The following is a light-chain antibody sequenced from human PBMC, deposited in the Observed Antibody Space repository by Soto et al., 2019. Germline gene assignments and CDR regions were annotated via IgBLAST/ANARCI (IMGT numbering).Light chain of an antibody. CDR3: NSYAGSNNV. V-gene: IGLV2-8*01. J-gene: IGLJ1*01. CDR2: EVS. CDR1: SSDVGGYNY. Sequence: QSALTQPPSASGSPGQSVTISCTGTSSDVGGYNYVSWYQQHPDKAPKLLIYEVSKRPSGVPDRFSGSKSGNTASLTVSGLQAEDEADYYCNSYAGSNNVFGTGTKLTVL.